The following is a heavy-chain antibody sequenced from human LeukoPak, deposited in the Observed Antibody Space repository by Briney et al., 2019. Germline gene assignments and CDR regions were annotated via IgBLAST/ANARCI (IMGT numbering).Heavy chain of an antibody. CDR3: VRVNPGVGAFDY. CDR1: GGSISSSSYY. Sequence: SETLSLTCTVSGGSISSSSYYWGWIRQPPGKGLEWIGSIYYSGSTYYNPSLKSRVTISVDTSKNQFSLKLSSVTAADTAVYYCVRVNPGVGAFDYWGQGTLVTVSS. J-gene: IGHJ4*02. V-gene: IGHV4-39*07. D-gene: IGHD1-26*01. CDR2: IYYSGST.